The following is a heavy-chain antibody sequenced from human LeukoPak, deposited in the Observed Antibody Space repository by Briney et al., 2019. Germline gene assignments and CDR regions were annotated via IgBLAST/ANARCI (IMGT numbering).Heavy chain of an antibody. J-gene: IGHJ4*02. Sequence: AGGSLRLSCAASGFTFGSHWMHWVRQAPGKGLVWVSRIKSEGSTTTYADSVKGRFTISRDNANNTLYLQMSSLRAEDTAVYYCAREQLGSDYWGQGTLVTVSS. V-gene: IGHV3-74*01. D-gene: IGHD7-27*01. CDR3: AREQLGSDY. CDR1: GFTFGSHW. CDR2: IKSEGSTT.